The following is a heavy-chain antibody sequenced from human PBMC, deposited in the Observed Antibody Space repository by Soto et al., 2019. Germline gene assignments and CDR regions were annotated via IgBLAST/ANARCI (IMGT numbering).Heavy chain of an antibody. CDR2: ISSGGGNI. CDR3: ARDRWLRYSGYDWHFDY. V-gene: IGHV3-48*03. CDR1: GFPFSSYE. D-gene: IGHD5-12*01. Sequence: EVQLVESGGVLVQPGESLRLSCAASGFPFSSYEMNWVRQAPGKGLEWVAYISSGGGNIYYAESVKGRFTISRDNDKHSVDLQMNSLRAEDTAVYYCARDRWLRYSGYDWHFDYWGQGTLVTVSS. J-gene: IGHJ4*02.